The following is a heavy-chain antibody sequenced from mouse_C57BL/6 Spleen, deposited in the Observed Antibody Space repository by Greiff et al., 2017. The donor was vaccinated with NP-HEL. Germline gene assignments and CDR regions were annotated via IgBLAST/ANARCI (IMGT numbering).Heavy chain of an antibody. CDR3: ARGYYYGSSYDFDY. Sequence: VQLQQSGAELVRPGASVKLSCKASGYTFTDYYINWVKQRPGQGLEWIARIYPGSGNTYYNEKFKGKATLTAEKSSSTAYMQLSSLTSEDSAVYFCARGYYYGSSYDFDYWGQGTTRTVSS. CDR1: GYTFTDYY. V-gene: IGHV1-76*01. D-gene: IGHD1-1*01. J-gene: IGHJ2*01. CDR2: IYPGSGNT.